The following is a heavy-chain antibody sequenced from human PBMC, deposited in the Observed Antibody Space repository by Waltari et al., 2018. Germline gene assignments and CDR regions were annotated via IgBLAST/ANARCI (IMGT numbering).Heavy chain of an antibody. D-gene: IGHD6-19*01. CDR3: AHGPRHRAVAGSFDY. CDR1: GFSLSTSGVG. J-gene: IGHJ4*02. CDR2: IYWDDDK. V-gene: IGHV2-5*02. Sequence: QITLKESGPTLVKPTQTLTLTCTFSGFSLSTSGVGVGWIRQPPGKALEWLALIYWDDDKRYSPSLKSRLTITKDTSKNQVVLTMTNMDPVDTATYYCAHGPRHRAVAGSFDYWGQGTLVTVSS.